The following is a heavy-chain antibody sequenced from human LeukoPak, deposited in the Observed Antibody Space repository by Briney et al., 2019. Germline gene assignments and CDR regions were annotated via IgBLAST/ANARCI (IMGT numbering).Heavy chain of an antibody. CDR2: INHSGST. D-gene: IGHD1-7*01. J-gene: IGHJ4*02. Sequence: GSLRLSCAASGFTFSDYYMSWIRQPPGKGLEWIGEINHSGSTNYNPSLKSRVTISVDTSKNQFSLKLSSVTAADTAVYYCARARITGTLYYFDYWGQGTLVTVSS. V-gene: IGHV4-34*01. CDR1: GFTFSDYY. CDR3: ARARITGTLYYFDY.